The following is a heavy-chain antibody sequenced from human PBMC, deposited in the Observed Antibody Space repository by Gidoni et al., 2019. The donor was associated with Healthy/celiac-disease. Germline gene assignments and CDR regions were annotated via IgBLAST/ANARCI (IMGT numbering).Heavy chain of an antibody. J-gene: IGHJ4*02. CDR2: IYWNDDK. CDR3: AHGLCSWYYFDY. D-gene: IGHD6-13*01. CDR1: GCSLSTSGVG. V-gene: IGHV2-5*01. Sequence: QITLKESGTTLVKPTQTLTLTCTFSGCSLSTSGVGVGWIRQPPGKALEWLALIYWNDDKRYSPSLKSRLTITTDTSKHQVVLTMPNMDPVDTATYYCAHGLCSWYYFDYWGQGTLVTVSS.